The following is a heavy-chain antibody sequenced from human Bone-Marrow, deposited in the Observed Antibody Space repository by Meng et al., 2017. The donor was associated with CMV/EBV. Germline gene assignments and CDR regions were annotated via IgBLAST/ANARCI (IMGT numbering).Heavy chain of an antibody. V-gene: IGHV1-58*01. CDR3: AASQDAGKYYDFWSGYYTGTGWFDP. CDR2: IVVGSGNT. D-gene: IGHD3-3*01. J-gene: IGHJ5*02. CDR1: GFTFTSSA. Sequence: SVKVSCKASGFTFTSSAVQWVRQARGQRLEWIGWIVVGSGNTNYAQKFQERVTITRDMSTSTAYMELSSLRSEDTAVYYCAASQDAGKYYDFWSGYYTGTGWFDPWGPGARVPGSS.